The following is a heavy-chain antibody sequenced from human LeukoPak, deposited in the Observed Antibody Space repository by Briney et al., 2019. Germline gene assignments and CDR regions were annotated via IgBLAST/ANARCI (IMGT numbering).Heavy chain of an antibody. Sequence: ASVTVSCKASGYTFTGYYMHWVRQAPGQGLEWMGWINPNSGGTNYAQKFQGRVTITRDTSIRTAYMELSRLRYDDPAVYYCARCVGYCSSTSTLDYWGQGTLVTVSS. CDR3: ARCVGYCSSTSTLDY. CDR2: INPNSGGT. D-gene: IGHD2-2*01. CDR1: GYTFTGYY. V-gene: IGHV1-2*02. J-gene: IGHJ4*02.